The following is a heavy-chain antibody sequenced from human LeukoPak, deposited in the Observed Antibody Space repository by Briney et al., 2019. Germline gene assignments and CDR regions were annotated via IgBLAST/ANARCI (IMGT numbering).Heavy chain of an antibody. CDR2: IYYSGST. CDR3: ARLKDWFDP. J-gene: IGHJ5*02. Sequence: PSETLSLTCTVSGGSISSSSYYWGWIRQPPGKGLEWIGSIYYSGSTYYNPSLKSRVTISVDTSKNQFSLKLSSVTAADMAVYYCARLKDWFDPWGQGTLVTVSS. V-gene: IGHV4-39*01. CDR1: GGSISSSSYY.